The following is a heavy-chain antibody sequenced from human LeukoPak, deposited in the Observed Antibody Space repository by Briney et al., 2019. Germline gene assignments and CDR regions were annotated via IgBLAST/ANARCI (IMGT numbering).Heavy chain of an antibody. CDR3: AKVYCGGDCWAYYYGMDV. Sequence: GGSLRLSCAASGFTFSSYAMSWVRQAPGKGLEWVSAISGSGGSTYYADSVKGRFTISRDNSKNTLYLQMNSLRAEDTAVYYCAKVYCGGDCWAYYYGMDVWGQGTTVIVSS. CDR1: GFTFSSYA. CDR2: ISGSGGST. J-gene: IGHJ6*02. V-gene: IGHV3-23*01. D-gene: IGHD2-21*02.